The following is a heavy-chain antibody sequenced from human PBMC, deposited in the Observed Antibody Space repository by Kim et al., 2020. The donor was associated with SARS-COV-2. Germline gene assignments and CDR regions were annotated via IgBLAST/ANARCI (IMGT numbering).Heavy chain of an antibody. Sequence: GGSLRLSCVVSGFTFSDYWMSWVRQAPGKGLEWVANIRQGGSDKNYVDSVKGRFTISRYNAKNSLYVQMNSLRAEDTAIYYCARARWVANLFYFDYWGQGTLVTVSS. V-gene: IGHV3-7*01. D-gene: IGHD5-12*01. CDR1: GFTFSDYW. J-gene: IGHJ4*02. CDR3: ARARWVANLFYFDY. CDR2: IRQGGSDK.